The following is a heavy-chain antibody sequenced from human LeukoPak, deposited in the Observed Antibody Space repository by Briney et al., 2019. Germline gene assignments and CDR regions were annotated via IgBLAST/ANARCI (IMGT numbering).Heavy chain of an antibody. CDR2: IYYSGST. V-gene: IGHV4-31*03. D-gene: IGHD3-3*01. J-gene: IGHJ6*03. CDR1: GGSISSGGYY. CDR3: ARVGNDFWSGYYGDSYYYFMDV. Sequence: SETPSLTCTVSGGSISSGGYYWSWIRQHPGKGLEWIGYIYYSGSTYYNPSLKSRVTISVDTSENQFSLKLTSATAADTAVYYCARVGNDFWSGYYGDSYYYFMDVWGKGTTVTVSS.